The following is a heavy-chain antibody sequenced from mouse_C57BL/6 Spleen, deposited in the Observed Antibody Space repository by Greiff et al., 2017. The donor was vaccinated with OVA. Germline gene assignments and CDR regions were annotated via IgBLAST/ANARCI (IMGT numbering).Heavy chain of an antibody. CDR2: IYPGDGDT. D-gene: IGHD1-1*01. Sequence: VKLVESGPELVKPGASVKISCKASGYAFSSSWMNWVKQRPGKGLEWIGRIYPGDGDTNYNGKFKGKATLTADKSSSTAYMQLSSLTSEDSAVYFCARFAYYYGSSYDFDYWGQGTTLTVSS. CDR3: ARFAYYYGSSYDFDY. CDR1: GYAFSSSW. J-gene: IGHJ2*01. V-gene: IGHV1-82*01.